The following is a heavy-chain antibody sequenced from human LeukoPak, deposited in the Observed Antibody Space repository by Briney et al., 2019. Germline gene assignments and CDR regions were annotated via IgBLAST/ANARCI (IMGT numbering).Heavy chain of an antibody. J-gene: IGHJ4*02. CDR2: ISSKTNSYAT. CDR1: ELTFSGSA. D-gene: IGHD3-9*01. V-gene: IGHV3-73*01. Sequence: GGSLRLSCAASELTFSGSAMNWVRQASEKGLEWVGHISSKTNSYATVYAASVKGRFTISRDDSKNTAYLQMNSLKTEDTAVYYCTTDKSYYDILTGPIQYYFDYWGQGTLVTVSS. CDR3: TTDKSYYDILTGPIQYYFDY.